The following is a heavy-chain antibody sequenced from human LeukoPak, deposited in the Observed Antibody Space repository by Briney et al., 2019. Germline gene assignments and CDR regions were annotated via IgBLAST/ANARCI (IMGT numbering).Heavy chain of an antibody. J-gene: IGHJ4*02. CDR2: NNPSGGST. D-gene: IGHD3-22*01. CDR1: GYTFPNYY. Sequence: GASVKVSCKASGYTFPNYYMHRVRQAPGQGLEWMGINNPSGGSTSYAQKFQGRVNMTRDTSTSTVYMELSSLRSEDTAVYYCARDGNYDSSGYYFDYWGQGTLVTVSS. CDR3: ARDGNYDSSGYYFDY. V-gene: IGHV1-46*01.